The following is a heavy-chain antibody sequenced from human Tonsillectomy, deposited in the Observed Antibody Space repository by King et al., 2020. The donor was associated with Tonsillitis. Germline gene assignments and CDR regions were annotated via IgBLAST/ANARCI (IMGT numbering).Heavy chain of an antibody. V-gene: IGHV3-11*06. Sequence: VQLVESGGGLVKPGGSLRLSCAASGFTFSDYYMGWIRQAPGKGLEWVSYISSSSSYTNYAESVKGRFTISRDNAKSSLYLQMNSLRAEDTAVYYCAAAWRYFDLWGRGTLVSVSS. CDR1: GFTFSDYY. CDR2: ISSSSSYT. D-gene: IGHD3-3*01. J-gene: IGHJ2*01. CDR3: AAAWRYFDL.